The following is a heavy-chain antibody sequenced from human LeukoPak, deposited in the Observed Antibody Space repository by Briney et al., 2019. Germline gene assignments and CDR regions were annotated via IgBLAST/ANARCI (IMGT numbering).Heavy chain of an antibody. CDR2: INPNSGGT. CDR1: GYTFTGYY. J-gene: IGHJ5*02. CDR3: ARKVVVVVPSWNWFDP. D-gene: IGHD2-15*01. V-gene: IGHV1-2*02. Sequence: ASVKVSCKASGYTFTGYYMHWLRQAPGQGLEWMGWINPNSGGTNYAQKFQGRVTMTRDTSISTAYMELSRLKSDDTAVYYCARKVVVVVPSWNWFDPWGQGTLVTVSS.